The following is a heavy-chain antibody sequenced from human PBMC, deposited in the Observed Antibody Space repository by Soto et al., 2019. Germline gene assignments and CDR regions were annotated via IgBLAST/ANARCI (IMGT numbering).Heavy chain of an antibody. D-gene: IGHD1-1*01. V-gene: IGHV3-23*01. J-gene: IGHJ4*02. Sequence: GGSLRLSCTASGFTFSSYDMSWGRQAPGKGLEWVSVISDNGGTTYYADSVKGRFTISRDNSKNTLYLQMNSLRVEDTAVYYCTKRLGSTATTYGDSWGQGTLVTVSS. CDR2: ISDNGGTT. CDR3: TKRLGSTATTYGDS. CDR1: GFTFSSYD.